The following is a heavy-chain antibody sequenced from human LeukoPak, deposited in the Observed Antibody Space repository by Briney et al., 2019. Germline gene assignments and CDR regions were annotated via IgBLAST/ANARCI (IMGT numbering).Heavy chain of an antibody. J-gene: IGHJ3*01. CDR2: IKQDGSEK. Sequence: PGGSLRLSCAASGFTFSRYWTSWVRQAPGKGLEWVANIKQDGSEKYYGDSVKGRFTISRDNAKNTLYLQINSLRAEDTAVYYCARGDYYDSSGYYVDAFDVWGQGTMVTVSS. V-gene: IGHV3-7*05. CDR3: ARGDYYDSSGYYVDAFDV. CDR1: GFTFSRYW. D-gene: IGHD3-22*01.